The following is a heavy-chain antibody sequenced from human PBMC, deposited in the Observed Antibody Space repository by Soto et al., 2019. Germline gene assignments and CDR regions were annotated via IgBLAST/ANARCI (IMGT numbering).Heavy chain of an antibody. CDR1: GFSFSTYL. V-gene: IGHV3-7*01. D-gene: IGHD3-16*01. CDR3: VGALTYEVPYYYYGMDV. J-gene: IGHJ6*02. Sequence: GGSLRLSCAASGFSFSTYLMSWVRQVPGKGLEWVANIKQGGNEKFYVDSVKGRFTISRDNDKKSLYLQMDSLRVEDTAVYYCVGALTYEVPYYYYGMDVWGQGTTVTVS. CDR2: IKQGGNEK.